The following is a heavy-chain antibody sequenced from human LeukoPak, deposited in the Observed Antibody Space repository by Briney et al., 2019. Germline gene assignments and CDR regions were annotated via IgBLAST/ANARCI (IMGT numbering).Heavy chain of an antibody. CDR3: AKSAVAGPLFDS. Sequence: PGGSLRLSCAASGFTFSSYAMSWVRQTPGKGLEWVSTISASGGSRYYADSVKGRFTISRDNSKNTLYLQMNTLRADDTGVYYCAKSAVAGPLFDSWGQGTLVTVSS. V-gene: IGHV3-23*01. J-gene: IGHJ4*02. CDR2: ISASGGSR. CDR1: GFTFSSYA. D-gene: IGHD6-19*01.